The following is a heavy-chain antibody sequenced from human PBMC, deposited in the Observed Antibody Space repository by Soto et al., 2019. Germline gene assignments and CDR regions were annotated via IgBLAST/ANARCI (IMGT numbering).Heavy chain of an antibody. V-gene: IGHV1-2*04. CDR3: ARGYGSGSYYNVGPYFGY. D-gene: IGHD3-10*01. J-gene: IGHJ4*02. CDR1: GYTFTGYY. Sequence: ASVKVSCKASGYTFTGYYMHWVRQAPGQGLEWIGWINPNSGGTNYAQKFQGWVTMTRDTSISTAYMELSRLRSDDTAVYYCARGYGSGSYYNVGPYFGYWGQGTLVTVSS. CDR2: INPNSGGT.